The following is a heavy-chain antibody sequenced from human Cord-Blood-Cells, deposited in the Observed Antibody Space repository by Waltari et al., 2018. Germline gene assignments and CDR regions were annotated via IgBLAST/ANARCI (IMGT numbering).Heavy chain of an antibody. J-gene: IGHJ5*02. D-gene: IGHD3-10*01. CDR3: ARLGYGSGSYSTSGWFDP. Sequence: QVQLQQWGAGLLKPSETLSLTCAVYGGSFSGYYWSWVRQPPGKGLEWIGEINHMGGTTDSRSLKSGVTISVDTSKNQVALRLSSGTAADTAVYDCARLGYGSGSYSTSGWFDPWGQGTLVTVSS. CDR2: INHMGGT. V-gene: IGHV4-34*01. CDR1: GGSFSGYY.